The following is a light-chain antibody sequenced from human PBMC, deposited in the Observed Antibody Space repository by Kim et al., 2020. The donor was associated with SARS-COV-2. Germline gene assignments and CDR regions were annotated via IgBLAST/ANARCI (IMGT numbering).Light chain of an antibody. CDR2: LGS. J-gene: IGKJ2*01. Sequence: DIVMTQSPLSLPVTPGEPASISCTSSHSLLDGNGNNYIDWYLQKPGQSPQLLIYLGSNRVSGVPERFSGGGSGTDFTLRISRVEAEDVGVYYGVQTAQTLMYTFGQGTKLEI. V-gene: IGKV2-28*01. CDR3: VQTAQTLMYT. CDR1: HSLLDGNGNNY.